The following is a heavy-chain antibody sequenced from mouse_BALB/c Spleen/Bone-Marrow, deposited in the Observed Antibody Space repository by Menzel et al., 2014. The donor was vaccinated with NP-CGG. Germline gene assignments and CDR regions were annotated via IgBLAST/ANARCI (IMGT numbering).Heavy chain of an antibody. J-gene: IGHJ4*01. CDR3: ARLDYGNYEGGAMDY. CDR2: ISSGGGST. Sequence: EVQLQESGGGLVKPGGSLKLSCAASGFAFSSYDMSWVRQTPEKRLEWVAYISSGGGSTYYPDTVKGRFTISRDNAKNNLYLQMSSLKSEDTAMYYCARLDYGNYEGGAMDYWGQGTSVTVSS. CDR1: GFAFSSYD. V-gene: IGHV5-12-1*01. D-gene: IGHD2-1*01.